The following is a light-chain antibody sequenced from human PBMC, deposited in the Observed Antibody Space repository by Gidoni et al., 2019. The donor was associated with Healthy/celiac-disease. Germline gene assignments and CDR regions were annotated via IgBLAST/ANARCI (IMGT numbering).Light chain of an antibody. CDR1: SSDVGGYNY. V-gene: IGLV2-11*01. Sequence: QSALTQPPLVSGSPGQSVPISCTGTSSDVGGYNYVSWYQQHPGKAPKLMIYDVSKRPSGVPDRFSGSKSGNTASLTISGLQAEDEADYYCCSYAGSYTFHVVFGGGTKLTVL. CDR2: DVS. J-gene: IGLJ2*01. CDR3: CSYAGSYTFHVV.